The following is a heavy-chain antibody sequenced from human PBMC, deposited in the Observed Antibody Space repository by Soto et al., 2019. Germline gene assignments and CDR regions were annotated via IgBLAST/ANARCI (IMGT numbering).Heavy chain of an antibody. CDR1: GYTFTSYY. V-gene: IGHV1-46*01. CDR2: INPSGGST. CDR3: AREGYYDSSGYSNWFDP. Sequence: QVQLVQSGAEVKKPGASVKVSCKASGYTFTSYYMHWVRQAPGQGLEWMGIINPSGGSTSYAQKFRGRVTMTRDTSTSTVYMELSSLRSEDTAVYYCAREGYYDSSGYSNWFDPWGQGTLVTVSS. J-gene: IGHJ5*02. D-gene: IGHD3-22*01.